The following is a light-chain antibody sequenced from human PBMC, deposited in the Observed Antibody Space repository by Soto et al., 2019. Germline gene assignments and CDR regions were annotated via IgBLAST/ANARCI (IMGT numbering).Light chain of an antibody. CDR1: TSDVGGYNY. V-gene: IGLV2-14*01. J-gene: IGLJ1*01. CDR3: SSYTSGSTLV. CDR2: EVS. Sequence: QSVLTQPASVSGSPGQSITICCTGTTSDVGGYNYVYWYQQHPGKAPKLMIYEVSNRPSGVSNRFSGSKSGNTASLTISGLQTSDEADYYCSSYTSGSTLVFGTGTKVTVL.